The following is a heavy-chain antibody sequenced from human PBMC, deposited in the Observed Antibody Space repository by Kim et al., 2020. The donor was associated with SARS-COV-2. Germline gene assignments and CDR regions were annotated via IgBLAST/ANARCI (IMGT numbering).Heavy chain of an antibody. CDR1: GFTFSSYG. CDR2: ISYDGSNK. CDR3: ATLITTGTTDY. J-gene: IGHJ4*02. Sequence: GGSLRLSCAASGFTFSSYGMHWVRQAPGKGLEWVAVISYDGSNKYYADSVKGRFTISRDNSKNTLYLQMNSLRAEDTAVYYCATLITTGTTDYWGQGTLVTVSS. V-gene: IGHV3-30*03. D-gene: IGHD1-1*01.